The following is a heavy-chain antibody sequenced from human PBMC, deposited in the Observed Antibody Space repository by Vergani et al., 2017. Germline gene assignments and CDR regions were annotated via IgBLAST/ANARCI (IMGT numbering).Heavy chain of an antibody. CDR1: GFTFSSYW. V-gene: IGHV3-74*01. CDR3: AKNGNRALFDY. D-gene: IGHD1-1*01. J-gene: IGHJ4*02. CDR2: INSDGSST. Sequence: EVQLVESGGGLVQPGGSLRLSCAASGFTFSSYWMHWVRQAPGKGLVWVSRINSDGSSTSYADSVKGRFTISRDNSKNTLYLQMNSLRAEDTAVYYCAKNGNRALFDYWGQGTLVTVSS.